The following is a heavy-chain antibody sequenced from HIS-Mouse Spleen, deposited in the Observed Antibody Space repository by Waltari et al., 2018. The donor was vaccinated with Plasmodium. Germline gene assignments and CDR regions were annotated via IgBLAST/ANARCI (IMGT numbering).Heavy chain of an antibody. CDR3: AKEVLGYYDFWSRPDY. Sequence: QVQLVESGGGVVQPGRSLRLSCAASGFTFSSYGMPWVRQAPGKGLEWGAVISYDGINKYYADSVKGRFTISRDNSKNTLYLQMNSLRAEDTAVYYCAKEVLGYYDFWSRPDYWGQGTLVTVSS. D-gene: IGHD3-3*01. V-gene: IGHV3-30*18. CDR1: GFTFSSYG. J-gene: IGHJ4*02. CDR2: ISYDGINK.